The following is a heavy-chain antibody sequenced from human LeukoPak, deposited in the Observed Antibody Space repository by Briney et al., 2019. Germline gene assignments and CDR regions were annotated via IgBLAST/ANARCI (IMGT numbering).Heavy chain of an antibody. D-gene: IGHD6-19*01. CDR3: ARGGAYSSGWYVEGYYYYGMDV. Sequence: SQTLSLTCTVPGGSISSGGYYWSWIRQHPGKGLEWIGYIYYSGSTYYNPSLKSRVTISVDTSKNQFSLKLSSVTAADTAVYYCARGGAYSSGWYVEGYYYYGMDVWGKGTTVTVSS. CDR2: IYYSGST. V-gene: IGHV4-31*03. CDR1: GGSISSGGYY. J-gene: IGHJ6*04.